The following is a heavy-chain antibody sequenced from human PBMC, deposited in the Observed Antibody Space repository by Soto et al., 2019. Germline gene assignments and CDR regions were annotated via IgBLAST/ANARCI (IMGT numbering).Heavy chain of an antibody. CDR3: ARRTLIATNYFDY. J-gene: IGHJ4*02. CDR1: GGTFRNYP. Sequence: ASVKVSCKASGGTFRNYPINWVRQAPGQGLEWMGSIFPLTDIPDYAQNFQARLTISADKSTSTAYMELSSLTSDDTAMYFCARRTLIATNYFDYWGQGALVTVSS. V-gene: IGHV1-69*02. D-gene: IGHD1-1*01. CDR2: IFPLTDIP.